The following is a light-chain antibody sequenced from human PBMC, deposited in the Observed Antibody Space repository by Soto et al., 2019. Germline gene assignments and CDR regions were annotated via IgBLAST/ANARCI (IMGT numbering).Light chain of an antibody. J-gene: IGKJ4*01. CDR1: QGIGNF. CDR3: QTYDSVPLT. Sequence: DIQMTQSPSSLSASVGDRVSITCRASQGIGNFLAWFQQKPGKVPKLLINAASTLQSGVPSRFSGSGSGTDFTLTISSLQPEDVATYYCQTYDSVPLTFGGGTKVEIK. CDR2: AAS. V-gene: IGKV1-27*01.